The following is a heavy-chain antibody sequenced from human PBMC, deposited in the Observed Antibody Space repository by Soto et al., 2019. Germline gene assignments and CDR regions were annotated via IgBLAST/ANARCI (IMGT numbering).Heavy chain of an antibody. J-gene: IGHJ4*02. D-gene: IGHD2-21*02. Sequence: GGSLRLSCAASGFKFSSYAMSWVRQAPGKGLEWVSLISATGGGTYYADSVKGRFTISRDNSKNTLYLQMNSLRAEDAAVYYCAKDPGRVTYFDYWGQGTLVTVSS. V-gene: IGHV3-23*01. CDR1: GFKFSSYA. CDR2: ISATGGGT. CDR3: AKDPGRVTYFDY.